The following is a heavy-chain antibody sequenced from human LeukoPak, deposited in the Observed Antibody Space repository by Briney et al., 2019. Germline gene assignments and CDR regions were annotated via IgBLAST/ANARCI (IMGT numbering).Heavy chain of an antibody. Sequence: SGGSLRLSCAASGFTFNNAWMNWVRQSPGKGLEWVGRIKSKSDGGTRGYAAPVKGRFIISRDDSRNTLYLQMNSLKTEDTGVYYCTNGVAYWGQGTLVSVSS. J-gene: IGHJ4*02. CDR1: GFTFNNAW. CDR3: TNGVAY. CDR2: IKSKSDGGTR. V-gene: IGHV3-15*01. D-gene: IGHD3-16*01.